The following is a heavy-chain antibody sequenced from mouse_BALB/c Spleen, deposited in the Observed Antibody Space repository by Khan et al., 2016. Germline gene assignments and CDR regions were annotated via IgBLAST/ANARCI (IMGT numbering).Heavy chain of an antibody. CDR3: ARGYYGSSYFDY. Sequence: EVQLQESGPGLVKPSQSLSLTCTVTGYSITSDYAWNWIRQFPGNKLEWMGYISYSGSTSYNPSLKSRISITRDTSKNQFFLQLNSVTTEDTATXYCARGYYGSSYFDYWGQGTTLTVST. CDR2: ISYSGST. V-gene: IGHV3-2*02. CDR1: GYSITSDYA. J-gene: IGHJ2*01. D-gene: IGHD1-1*01.